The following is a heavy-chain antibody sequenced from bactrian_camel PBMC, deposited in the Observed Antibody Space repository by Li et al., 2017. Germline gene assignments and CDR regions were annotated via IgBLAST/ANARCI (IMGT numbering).Heavy chain of an antibody. J-gene: IGHJ4*01. CDR1: EYTSSDYC. CDR3: AAARRIGRWIGSGLVPDKHFDD. V-gene: IGHV3S25*01. D-gene: IGHD1*01. CDR2: ISIGGGSK. Sequence: QLVESGGGSVQPGGYLRLSCAASEYTSSDYCMAWFRQAPGKEREGIAGISIGGGSKSYDQRMGGRFTISIDRAVNTVYLQMNNLKPEDTAMYYCAAARRIGRWIGSGLVPDKHFDDWGQGTQVTVS.